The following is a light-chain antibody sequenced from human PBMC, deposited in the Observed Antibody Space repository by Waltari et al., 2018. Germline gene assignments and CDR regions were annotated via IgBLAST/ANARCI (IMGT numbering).Light chain of an antibody. CDR2: DVI. CDR1: NSDIGAYNY. V-gene: IGLV2-14*03. CDR3: SSFTVTDTLVV. Sequence: QSALTQPASVSGSPGPSITISCTGTNSDIGAYNYVSWYQQHPGKAPKVIIFDVIFRPSGVSNRFSGSKSGNTASLTITGLQAEDEAHYYCSSFTVTDTLVVFGGGTKLTV. J-gene: IGLJ2*01.